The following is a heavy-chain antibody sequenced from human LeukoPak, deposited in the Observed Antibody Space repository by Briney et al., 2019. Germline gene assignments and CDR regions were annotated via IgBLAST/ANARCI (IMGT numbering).Heavy chain of an antibody. CDR2: IRYDGNNQ. J-gene: IGHJ4*02. V-gene: IGHV3-30*02. CDR3: ARGDYYGSGLDY. D-gene: IGHD3-10*01. Sequence: GGSLRLSCAASGFTFSNYVMHWVRQAPGKGLEWVSFIRYDGNNQYYANSVKGRFTVSRDNSKNTLYLYMNSLRPEDTAVYYCARGDYYGSGLDYWGQGNLVSVSS. CDR1: GFTFSNYV.